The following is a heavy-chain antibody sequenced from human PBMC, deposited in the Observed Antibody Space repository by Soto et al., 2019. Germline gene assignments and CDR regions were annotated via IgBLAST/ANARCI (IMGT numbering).Heavy chain of an antibody. D-gene: IGHD3-16*01. CDR1: GGSISSYY. CDR2: IYYRGST. V-gene: IGHV4-59*01. Sequence: QVQLQESGPGLVKPSEPLSLTCTVSGGSISSYYWSWIRQPPGKGLEWIGYIYYRGSTNYNPSLKSRVTISVDTSKNQFSLKLSSVTAADTAVYYCARGGLVAYYYYGMDVWGQGTTVTVS. CDR3: ARGGLVAYYYYGMDV. J-gene: IGHJ6*02.